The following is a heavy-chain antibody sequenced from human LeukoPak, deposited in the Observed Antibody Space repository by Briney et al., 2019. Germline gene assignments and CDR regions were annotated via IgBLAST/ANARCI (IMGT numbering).Heavy chain of an antibody. V-gene: IGHV3-66*01. J-gene: IGHJ4*02. CDR2: IYSGGST. CDR3: AISSSGWSYFDY. Sequence: GSLRLSCAASGFTVSSNYMSWVRQAPGKGLEWVSVIYSGGSTYYADSVKGRFTISRDNSKNTLYLQMNSLRAEDTAVYYCAISSSGWSYFDYWGQGTLVTVSS. D-gene: IGHD6-19*01. CDR1: GFTVSSNY.